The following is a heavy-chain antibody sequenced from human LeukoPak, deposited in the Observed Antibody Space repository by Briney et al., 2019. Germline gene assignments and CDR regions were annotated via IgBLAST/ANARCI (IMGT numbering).Heavy chain of an antibody. CDR1: GFILSGYS. Sequence: GGSLRLSCAASGFILSGYSMNWVRQAPGKGLEWISYITTSSSTKYYVDSVKGRFTISRDNAKNSLYLQMNSLRVEDTAVHYCARAAHYYDSSDSLPEAFDIWGRGTMVTVSS. V-gene: IGHV3-48*04. CDR2: ITTSSSTK. J-gene: IGHJ3*02. D-gene: IGHD3-22*01. CDR3: ARAAHYYDSSDSLPEAFDI.